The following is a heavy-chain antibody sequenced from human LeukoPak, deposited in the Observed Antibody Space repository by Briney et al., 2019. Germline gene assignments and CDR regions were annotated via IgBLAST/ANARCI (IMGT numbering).Heavy chain of an antibody. Sequence: GGSLRLPCAASGFTFSSYAMHWVRQAPGKGLEWVAVISYDGSNKYYADSVKGRFTISRDNSKNTLYLQMNSLRAEDTAVYYCARQGGSSSSVSWGQGTLVTVSS. CDR1: GFTFSSYA. D-gene: IGHD6-13*01. J-gene: IGHJ5*02. V-gene: IGHV3-30*04. CDR2: ISYDGSNK. CDR3: ARQGGSSSSVS.